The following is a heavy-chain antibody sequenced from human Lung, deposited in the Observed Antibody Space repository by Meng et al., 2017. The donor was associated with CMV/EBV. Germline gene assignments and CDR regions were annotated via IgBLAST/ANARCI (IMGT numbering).Heavy chain of an antibody. CDR3: ARETGSSGWYGPCY. CDR1: GFNFRTYS. CDR2: ISSSSTYI. D-gene: IGHD6-19*01. J-gene: IGHJ4*02. Sequence: ESXKISXAASGFNFRTYSMNWVRQAPGKGLEWVSSISSSSTYIYYADSVKGRFTISRDNAKNSLYLQMNSLRAEDTAVYYCARETGSSGWYGPCYWGRGXLVTVSS. V-gene: IGHV3-21*01.